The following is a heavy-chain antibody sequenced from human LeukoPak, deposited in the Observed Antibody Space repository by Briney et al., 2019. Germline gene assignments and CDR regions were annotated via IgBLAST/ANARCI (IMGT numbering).Heavy chain of an antibody. CDR2: SKSKTDGGTA. V-gene: IGHV3-15*01. J-gene: IGHJ4*02. D-gene: IGHD3-10*01. CDR1: GFTFSNAW. Sequence: GGSLRLSCAASGFTFSNAWMNWVRQAPGKGLEWVGHSKSKTDGGTADYAAPVKDRFIISRDDSKNTLYLQMDGLRNEDTALYYCTTVGLSGSGTSTHDYWGQGTLVTVSS. CDR3: TTVGLSGSGTSTHDY.